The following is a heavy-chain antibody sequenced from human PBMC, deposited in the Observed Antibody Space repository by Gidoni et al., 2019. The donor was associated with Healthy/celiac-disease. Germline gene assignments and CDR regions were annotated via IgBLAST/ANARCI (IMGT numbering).Heavy chain of an antibody. CDR3: AIDGVDTAMVNGDLDY. CDR1: GYPFTGYY. V-gene: IGHV1-2*02. J-gene: IGHJ4*02. CDR2: INTNSGGT. Sequence: VQLVQSGAEVKKPGAPVKVYCKASGYPFTGYYMHWGRQAPGQELEWMGWINTNSGGTNNAQKFQDRVTMTRETSISTAYKELSRLRSDDTAVYYCAIDGVDTAMVNGDLDYWGQGTMVTVSS. D-gene: IGHD5-18*01.